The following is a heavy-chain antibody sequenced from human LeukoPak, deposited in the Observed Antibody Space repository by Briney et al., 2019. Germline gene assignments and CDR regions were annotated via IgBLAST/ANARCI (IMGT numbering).Heavy chain of an antibody. CDR2: FHTSGST. D-gene: IGHD3-16*01. Sequence: PSETLSLTCNVSGASISSGSNYWTWIRQPAGKGLEWIGRFHTSGSTNYLPSLRSRVTISVDASKNQFSLNLRSVTAADTAVYYCARERGVLGSFDIWGQGSTVTVSS. CDR3: ARERGVLGSFDI. CDR1: GASISSGSNY. V-gene: IGHV4-61*02. J-gene: IGHJ3*02.